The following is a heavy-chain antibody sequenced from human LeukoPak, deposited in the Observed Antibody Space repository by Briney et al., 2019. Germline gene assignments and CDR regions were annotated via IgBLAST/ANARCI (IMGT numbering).Heavy chain of an antibody. V-gene: IGHV3-21*01. CDR2: ISSSSSYI. D-gene: IGHD4-11*01. Sequence: PGGSLRLSCAASGFTFSSYSMNWVRQAPGKGLEWVSSISSSSSYIYYADSVKGRFTISRDNAKNSLCLQMNSLRAEDTAVYYCARVPTVTTARHYYYYYMDVWGKGTTVTVSS. CDR1: GFTFSSYS. CDR3: ARVPTVTTARHYYYYYMDV. J-gene: IGHJ6*03.